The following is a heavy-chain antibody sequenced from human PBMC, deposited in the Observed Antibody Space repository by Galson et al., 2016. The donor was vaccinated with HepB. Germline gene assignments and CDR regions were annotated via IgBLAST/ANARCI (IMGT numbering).Heavy chain of an antibody. Sequence: SETLSLTCTVSDGSISSSSFSWGWIRQPPGKGLEWIGTVYRGRTYYNPSLEGRVTISLGTSKNQFSLRLSSVTAADTAVYYCVRFSSSLGHDYWGLGTLVTVSS. D-gene: IGHD6-6*01. V-gene: IGHV4-39*07. CDR3: VRFSSSLGHDY. J-gene: IGHJ4*02. CDR1: DGSISSSSFS. CDR2: VYRGRT.